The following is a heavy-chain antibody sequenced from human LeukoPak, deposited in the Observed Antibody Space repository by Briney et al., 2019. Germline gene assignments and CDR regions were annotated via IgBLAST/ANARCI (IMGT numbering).Heavy chain of an antibody. CDR3: AKDRATYYYDSSGFDY. D-gene: IGHD3-22*01. J-gene: IGHJ4*02. CDR1: GFTFSSYG. Sequence: GRSLRLSCAASGFTFSSYGMHWVRQAPDKGLEWVAVIWYDGSNKYYADSVKGRFTISRDNSKNTLYLQMNSLRAEDTAVYYCAKDRATYYYDSSGFDYWGQGTLVTVSS. V-gene: IGHV3-33*06. CDR2: IWYDGSNK.